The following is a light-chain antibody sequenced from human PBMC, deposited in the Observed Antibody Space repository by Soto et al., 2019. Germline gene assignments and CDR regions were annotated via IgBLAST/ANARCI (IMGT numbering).Light chain of an antibody. CDR2: DTS. Sequence: QAVVTQEPSLTVSPGGTVTLTCGSRTGAVTSGHYPYWFQQKPGQAPRTLIYDTSNKHSWTPARFSGSLLGGKAALTLSGAQPEDEGEYYCLLSYSGARVVFGGGTKVTVL. V-gene: IGLV7-46*01. J-gene: IGLJ2*01. CDR3: LLSYSGARVV. CDR1: TGAVTSGHY.